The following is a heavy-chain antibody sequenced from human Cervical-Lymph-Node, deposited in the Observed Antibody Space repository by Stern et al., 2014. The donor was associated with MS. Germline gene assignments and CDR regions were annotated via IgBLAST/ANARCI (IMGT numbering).Heavy chain of an antibody. CDR2: IKGDGTVS. CDR1: GFNFRTYW. D-gene: IGHD1-1*01. V-gene: IGHV3-74*02. J-gene: IGHJ4*02. CDR3: ASAYRAS. Sequence: EVQLVQSGGGIVQPGGSLMISCVASGFNFRTYWMHWVRQGPGKGLEWVSRIKGDGTVSTYADSVRGRFTISRNNANNTMSLQLDNLRVEDTAIYYCASAYRASWGQGTLVTVST.